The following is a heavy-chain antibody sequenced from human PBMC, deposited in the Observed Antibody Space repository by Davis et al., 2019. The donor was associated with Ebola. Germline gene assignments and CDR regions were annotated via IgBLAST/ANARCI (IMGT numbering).Heavy chain of an antibody. CDR2: IYSSGDI. J-gene: IGHJ4*02. D-gene: IGHD2-8*01. Sequence: PSETLSLTCAVSGGAVSSGGYFWAWIRQPPGKGLEWVGYIYSSGDIHLSPYLKSRVSMFRDTSKNQFSVALTSVTAADTAVYYCARVGDFQGVYWGQGILVTVSS. V-gene: IGHV4-61*08. CDR3: ARVGDFQGVY. CDR1: GGAVSSGGYF.